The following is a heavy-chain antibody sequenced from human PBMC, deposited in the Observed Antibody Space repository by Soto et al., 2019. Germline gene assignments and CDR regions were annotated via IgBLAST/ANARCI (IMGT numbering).Heavy chain of an antibody. J-gene: IGHJ4*02. D-gene: IGHD5-12*01. V-gene: IGHV1-69*01. CDR2: IIPIFGTA. Sequence: QVQLVQSGAEVKKPGSSVKVSCKASGGTFSSYAISWVRQAPGQGPEWMGGIIPIFGTANYAQKFQGRVTITADESTSTAYMELSSLRSEDTAVYYCARDRRKGDGYNQGDYWGQGTLVTVSS. CDR1: GGTFSSYA. CDR3: ARDRRKGDGYNQGDY.